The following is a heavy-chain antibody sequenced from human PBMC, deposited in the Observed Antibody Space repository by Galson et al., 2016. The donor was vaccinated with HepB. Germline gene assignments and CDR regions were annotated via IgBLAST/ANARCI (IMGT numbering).Heavy chain of an antibody. D-gene: IGHD6-19*01. Sequence: SETLSLTCSVSGASISGTEYYWGWIRQPPGRGLEWIGSIYYTENTYYNPSLESRVTISMDTSKNQFSLRLNSVAAADTGVYYCATGIVVAGKYYYYYMDVWGKGTTVTVSS. CDR1: GASISGTEYY. CDR3: ATGIVVAGKYYYYYMDV. V-gene: IGHV4-39*01. J-gene: IGHJ6*03. CDR2: IYYTENT.